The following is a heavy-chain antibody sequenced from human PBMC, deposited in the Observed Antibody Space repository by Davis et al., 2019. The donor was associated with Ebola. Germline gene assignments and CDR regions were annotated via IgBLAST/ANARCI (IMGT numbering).Heavy chain of an antibody. CDR2: INPNSGGT. J-gene: IGHJ6*04. CDR3: ASGFTINYYYYGMDV. V-gene: IGHV1-2*06. Sequence: ASVKVSCKASGYTFTSYYMHWVRQAPGQGLEWMGRINPNSGGTNYAQKFQGRVTMTRDTSISTAYIELSRLRSDDTAVYYCASGFTINYYYYGMDVWGKGTTVTVSS. D-gene: IGHD1-14*01. CDR1: GYTFTSYY.